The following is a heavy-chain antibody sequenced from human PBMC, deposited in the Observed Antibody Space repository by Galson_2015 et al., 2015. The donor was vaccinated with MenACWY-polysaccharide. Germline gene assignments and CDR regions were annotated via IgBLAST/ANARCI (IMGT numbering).Heavy chain of an antibody. CDR1: GFTFSNYW. D-gene: IGHD7-27*01. J-gene: IGHJ4*02. CDR3: ARDNWDDY. Sequence: SLRLSCAPSGFTFSNYWMSWVRQAPGKGLEWVANIKQDGSAEYYVDSVRGRFTISRDNAKNSVYLQMSSLRAEDTAVYYCARDNWDDYWGQRTLVTVSS. CDR2: IKQDGSAE. V-gene: IGHV3-7*01.